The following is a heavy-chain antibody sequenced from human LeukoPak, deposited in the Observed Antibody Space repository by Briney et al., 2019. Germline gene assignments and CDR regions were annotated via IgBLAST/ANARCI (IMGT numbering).Heavy chain of an antibody. CDR3: ARRTPYDYAFDC. D-gene: IGHD5-12*01. V-gene: IGHV5-51*01. J-gene: IGHJ4*02. Sequence: GESLEISCKGSGYSFTSYWIGWMRQMPGKGLEWMGIIYPGDSDTRYSPSFQGQVTISAAKSFSTAYLQWSSLKASDTAMYYCARRTPYDYAFDCWGQGTLVTVSS. CDR1: GYSFTSYW. CDR2: IYPGDSDT.